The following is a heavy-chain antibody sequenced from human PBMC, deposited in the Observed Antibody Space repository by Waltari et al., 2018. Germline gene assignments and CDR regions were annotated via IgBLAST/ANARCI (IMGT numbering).Heavy chain of an antibody. Sequence: QVQLVQSGAEVKKPGSSVKVSCKASGGTFSSYAISWVRQAPGQGLEWMGRIIPILGIANYAQKCQGRGTITADKSTSTAYMELSSLRSEDTAVYYCARDRAKLELDGGNWGQGTLVTVSS. V-gene: IGHV1-69*09. CDR1: GGTFSSYA. J-gene: IGHJ4*02. CDR2: IIPILGIA. D-gene: IGHD1-7*01. CDR3: ARDRAKLELDGGN.